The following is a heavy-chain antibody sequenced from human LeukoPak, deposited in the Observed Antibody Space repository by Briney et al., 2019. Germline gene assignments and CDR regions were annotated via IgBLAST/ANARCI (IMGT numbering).Heavy chain of an antibody. V-gene: IGHV3-7*01. CDR1: GFTFSSYW. CDR3: ARCPYDSAGYYSVPSHLDY. CDR2: IKQDGSAK. Sequence: GGSLRLSCAASGFTFSSYWMTWVRQAPGKGLEWVANIKQDGSAKYYVDSLRGRFSISRDNVKNSLFLQMNSLSDDDTAVYYCARCPYDSAGYYSVPSHLDYWGQGTLVTVSS. D-gene: IGHD3-22*01. J-gene: IGHJ4*02.